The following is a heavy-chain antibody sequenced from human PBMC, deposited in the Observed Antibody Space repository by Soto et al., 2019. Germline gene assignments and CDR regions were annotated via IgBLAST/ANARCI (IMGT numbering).Heavy chain of an antibody. CDR3: ARGRGYSGDDHYYYFDMDV. CDR1: GGTFNNYP. D-gene: IGHD5-12*01. J-gene: IGHJ6*02. CDR2: SIPIFGTA. V-gene: IGHV1-69*01. Sequence: HVQLVQSGAEVKKPGSSVKVSCKASGGTFNNYPITWVRQAPGEGLEWMGGSIPIFGTANYAQKFQGRVTISVDESTSTAYMELSSLRSEDTAVYYCARGRGYSGDDHYYYFDMDVWGQGPTVTVSS.